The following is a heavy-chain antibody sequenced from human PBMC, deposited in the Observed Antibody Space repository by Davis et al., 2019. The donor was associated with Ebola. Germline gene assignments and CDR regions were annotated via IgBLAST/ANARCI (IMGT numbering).Heavy chain of an antibody. D-gene: IGHD3-22*01. V-gene: IGHV3-7*01. J-gene: IGHJ4*02. CDR2: IKPDGSDG. CDR3: ASIEEDSSGYVFDY. Sequence: GGSLRLSCAASGFTFSTFWMAWVRQAPGKGLEWVANIKPDGSDGFYVDSVKGRFTISRDNAKNSLYLQMNSLRDEDTAVYYCASIEEDSSGYVFDYWGQGTLVTVSS. CDR1: GFTFSTFW.